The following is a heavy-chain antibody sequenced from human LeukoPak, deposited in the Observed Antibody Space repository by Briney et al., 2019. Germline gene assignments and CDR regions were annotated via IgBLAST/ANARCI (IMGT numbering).Heavy chain of an antibody. Sequence: PGGSLRLSCAASGFTFSSYAMNWVRQAPGKGLEWVSSISSSSSHIYYADSVKGRFTISRDNAKNSLYLQMNSLRAEDTAVYYCARFSGSYGLFYFDYWGQGTLVTVSS. CDR1: GFTFSSYA. D-gene: IGHD1-26*01. CDR3: ARFSGSYGLFYFDY. J-gene: IGHJ4*02. CDR2: ISSSSSHI. V-gene: IGHV3-21*01.